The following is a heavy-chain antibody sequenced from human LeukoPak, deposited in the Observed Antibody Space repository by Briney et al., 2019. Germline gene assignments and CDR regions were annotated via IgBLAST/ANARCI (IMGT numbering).Heavy chain of an antibody. CDR1: GGTFSSYA. J-gene: IGHJ3*02. V-gene: IGHV1-69*04. CDR3: ARVFRGYYDSSGYYGAFDI. Sequence: SVKVSCKASGGTFSSYAISWVRQAPGQGLEWMGRIIPILGIANYAQKFQGRVTITADKSTSTAYMELGSLRSEDTAVYYCARVFRGYYDSSGYYGAFDIWGQGTMVTVSS. CDR2: IIPILGIA. D-gene: IGHD3-22*01.